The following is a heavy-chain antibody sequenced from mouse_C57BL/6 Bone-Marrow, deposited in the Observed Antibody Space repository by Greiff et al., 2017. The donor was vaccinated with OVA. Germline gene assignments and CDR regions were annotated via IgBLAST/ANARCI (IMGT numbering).Heavy chain of an antibody. CDR2: INYSGST. Sequence: DVKLVESGPGLAKPSQTLSLTCSVTGYSITSDYWNWIRKFPGNKLEYMGYINYSGSTYSNPSLKSRISITRDTSKNQYYLQVNSVTTEDTATYYCARSHYGSAYYFDDWGRGTTLTVTS. J-gene: IGHJ2*01. V-gene: IGHV3-8*01. CDR1: GYSITSDY. D-gene: IGHD1-1*01. CDR3: ARSHYGSAYYFDD.